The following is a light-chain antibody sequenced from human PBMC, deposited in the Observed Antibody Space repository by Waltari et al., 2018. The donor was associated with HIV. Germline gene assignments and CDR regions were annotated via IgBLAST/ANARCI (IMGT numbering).Light chain of an antibody. CDR2: DVT. V-gene: IGLV2-23*02. J-gene: IGLJ3*02. CDR3: CSYAGITTWV. Sequence: QSALTQPASVSGSPGQSITISCTGPSTDLGRYDLVSWYQHPPGRAPKLIIYDVTKWPSGVSHRFSGSKSGATASLTISGLQAEDEADYYCCSYAGITTWVFGGGTKVTVL. CDR1: STDLGRYDL.